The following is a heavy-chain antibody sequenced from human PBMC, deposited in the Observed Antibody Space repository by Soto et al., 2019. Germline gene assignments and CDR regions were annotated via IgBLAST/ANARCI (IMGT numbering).Heavy chain of an antibody. J-gene: IGHJ4*02. V-gene: IGHV3-48*02. D-gene: IGHD6-19*01. CDR3: ARSVEGHFDY. Sequence: EVQLVESGGNLVQPGGSLRLSCAASGSRFSIYSMNWVRQAPGKGLEWSAYITSDTKTIKYADSVRGRFTISRDNGKNSVYLQMNSLRDEDTAVYYCARSVEGHFDYWGQGTVVTVSA. CDR1: GSRFSIYS. CDR2: ITSDTKTI.